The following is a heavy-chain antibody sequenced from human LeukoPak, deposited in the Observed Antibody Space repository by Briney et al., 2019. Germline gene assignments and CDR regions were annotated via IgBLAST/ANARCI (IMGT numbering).Heavy chain of an antibody. Sequence: PSETLSLTCTVSGGSISSGSYYWSWIRQPAGKGLEWIGRIYTSGSTNYNPSLKSRVTISVDTSKNQFSLKLSSVTAADTAVYYCARGYYYDSSGYEPWGQGTLVTVSS. CDR2: IYTSGST. CDR1: GGSISSGSYY. CDR3: ARGYYYDSSGYEP. J-gene: IGHJ5*02. V-gene: IGHV4-61*02. D-gene: IGHD3-22*01.